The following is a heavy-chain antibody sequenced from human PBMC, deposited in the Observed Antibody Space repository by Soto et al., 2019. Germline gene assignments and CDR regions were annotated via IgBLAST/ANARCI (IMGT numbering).Heavy chain of an antibody. CDR3: ARGVAGTSYYYYYGMDV. V-gene: IGHV4-31*03. CDR1: GGSISSGGYY. D-gene: IGHD6-19*01. J-gene: IGHJ6*02. Sequence: LSLPCTVSGGSISSGGYYWSWTRQHPGKGLEWIGYIYYSGSTYYNPSLKSRVTISVDTSKNQFSLKLSSVTAADTAVYYCARGVAGTSYYYYYGMDVWGQGTTVTVSS. CDR2: IYYSGST.